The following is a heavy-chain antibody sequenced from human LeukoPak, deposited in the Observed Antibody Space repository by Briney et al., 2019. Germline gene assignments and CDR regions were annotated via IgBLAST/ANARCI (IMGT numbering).Heavy chain of an antibody. CDR2: IYDSGDT. V-gene: IGHV4-59*01. J-gene: IGHJ6*03. D-gene: IGHD6-13*01. CDR3: AREVYVSSWPAGFYCIDV. Sequence: PSETLSLTCAVYGGSFSGYYWNWLRQPPGKGLEWLGHIYDSGDTNRNPSLKSRVTISRDASKNQVSLTLTSVTAADTAIYYCAREVYVSSWPAGFYCIDVWGKGTTVAVSS. CDR1: GGSFSGYY.